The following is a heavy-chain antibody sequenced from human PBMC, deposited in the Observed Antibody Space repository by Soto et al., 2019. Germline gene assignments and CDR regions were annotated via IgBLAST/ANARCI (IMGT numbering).Heavy chain of an antibody. CDR3: ARRDITNWYYFDY. CDR2: IYPGDSDT. J-gene: IGHJ4*02. V-gene: IGHV5-51*01. D-gene: IGHD1-1*01. Sequence: GESLKISCKGSGYSFTSYWIAWVRQMPGKGLEWMGIIYPGDSDTTYSPSLQGQVTISADKSINTAYLQWSSLKASDTAMYYCARRDITNWYYFDYWGQGALVTVSS. CDR1: GYSFTSYW.